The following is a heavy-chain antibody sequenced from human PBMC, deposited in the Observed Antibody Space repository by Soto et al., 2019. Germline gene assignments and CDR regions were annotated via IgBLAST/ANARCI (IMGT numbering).Heavy chain of an antibody. J-gene: IGHJ6*02. CDR2: ISYDGSNK. V-gene: IGHV3-30*18. Sequence: GGSLRLSCAASGFTFSTYEFNWVRQAPGKGLEWVAVISYDGSNKYYADSVKGRFTISRDNSKNTLYLQMNSLRAEDTAVYYCAKGGVYGSTGGMDVWGQGITVTVSS. CDR3: AKGGVYGSTGGMDV. D-gene: IGHD3-10*01. CDR1: GFTFSTYE.